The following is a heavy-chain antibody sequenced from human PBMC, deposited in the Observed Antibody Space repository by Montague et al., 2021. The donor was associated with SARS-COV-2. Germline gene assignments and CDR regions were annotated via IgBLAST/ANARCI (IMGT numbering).Heavy chain of an antibody. D-gene: IGHD6-13*01. CDR1: GGSISRYS. J-gene: IGHJ3*02. V-gene: IGHV4-59*01. CDR3: ARVGRGSSWYEVAFDI. Sequence: SETLSLTCTVSGGSISRYSWTWIRQPPGKGLEWIGYIYNSGGTNYNPSLTSRVTISVDTSKNQFSLKLSSVAAADMAVYYCARVGRGSSWYEVAFDIWGQGTMVTVSS. CDR2: IYNSGGT.